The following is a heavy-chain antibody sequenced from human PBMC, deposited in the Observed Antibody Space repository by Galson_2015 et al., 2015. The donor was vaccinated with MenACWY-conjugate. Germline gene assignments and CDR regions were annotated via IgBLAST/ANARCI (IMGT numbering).Heavy chain of an antibody. CDR1: GFTFGSYW. D-gene: IGHD5-24*01. CDR2: INRDGSST. CDR3: ARDPERGDGYVLDY. J-gene: IGHJ4*02. V-gene: IGHV3-74*01. Sequence: SLRLSCAASGFTFGSYWMYWVRQAPGKGLVWVAHINRDGSSTSYADSVKGRFTISRDNAKNMLYLQMNSLRAGDTAVYYCARDPERGDGYVLDYWGQGTLVTVSS.